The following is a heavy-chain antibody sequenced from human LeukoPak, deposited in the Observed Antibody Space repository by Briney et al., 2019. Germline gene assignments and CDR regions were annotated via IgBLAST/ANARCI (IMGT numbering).Heavy chain of an antibody. CDR2: VYYSGTI. CDR1: GGAIHNYY. V-gene: IGHV4-59*08. CDR3: ARHGTAAGPFQL. Sequence: SETLSLTCTVSGGAIHNYYWSWIRQPPGKGLEWIAYVYYSGTINYNPSLESRVTISVDTSKNQFSLRLTSVAAADTAVYYCARHGTAAGPFQLWGQGTLVTVSS. D-gene: IGHD2-21*02. J-gene: IGHJ1*01.